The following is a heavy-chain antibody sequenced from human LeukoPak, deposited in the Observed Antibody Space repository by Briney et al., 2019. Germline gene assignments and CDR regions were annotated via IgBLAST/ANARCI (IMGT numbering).Heavy chain of an antibody. CDR3: ARSRRVGNGEYPDY. V-gene: IGHV1-2*02. CDR1: GYTLTGYY. CDR2: INGNAVDT. Sequence: SVKVSCTASGYTLTGYYMHWVRKTPGQGLEWMGWINGNAVDTYYRRNVKGRVTMSRDTSINTPYMEMRSLRSEDTAVYYCARSRRVGNGEYPDYWGQGTLVTVSS. D-gene: IGHD3-10*01. J-gene: IGHJ4*02.